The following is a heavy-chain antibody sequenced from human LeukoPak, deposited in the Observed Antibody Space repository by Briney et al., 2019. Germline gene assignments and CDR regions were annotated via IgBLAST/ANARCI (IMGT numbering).Heavy chain of an antibody. Sequence: SVKVSCKASGGTLSSYAISWVRQAPGQGLEWMGGIIPIFGTANYAQKFQGRVTITTDGSTSTAYMELSSLRSEDTAVYYCARGASIGGIDWGQGTLVTVSS. J-gene: IGHJ4*02. V-gene: IGHV1-69*05. CDR2: IIPIFGTA. CDR3: ARGASIGGID. CDR1: GGTLSSYA. D-gene: IGHD3-10*01.